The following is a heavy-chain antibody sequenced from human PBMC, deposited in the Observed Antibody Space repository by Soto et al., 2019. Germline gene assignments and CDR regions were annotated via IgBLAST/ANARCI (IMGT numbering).Heavy chain of an antibody. V-gene: IGHV3-30*18. CDR1: GFTFSTYG. CDR2: ISKDGINK. J-gene: IGHJ4*02. D-gene: IGHD1-26*01. Sequence: QLGGSLRLSCAASGFTFSTYGMHWVRQAPGKGLEWVAVISKDGINKYYADSVKGRFTISRDNPKNTLHLQMDSLRDEDTAVYYCAKGVWELLTPYDYWGRGTLVTVSS. CDR3: AKGVWELLTPYDY.